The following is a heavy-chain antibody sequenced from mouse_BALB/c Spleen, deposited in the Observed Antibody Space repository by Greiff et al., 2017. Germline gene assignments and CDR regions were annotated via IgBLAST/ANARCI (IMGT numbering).Heavy chain of an antibody. J-gene: IGHJ4*01. CDR1: GFNIKDTY. D-gene: IGHD2-10*02. CDR2: IDPANGNT. V-gene: IGHV14-3*02. Sequence: EVQLQQSGAELVKPGASVKLSCTASGFNIKDTYMHWVKQRPEQGLEWIGRIDPANGNTKYDPKFQGKATITADTSSNTAYLQLSSLTSEDTAVYYCARWGYGKGYAMDYWGQGTSVTVSS. CDR3: ARWGYGKGYAMDY.